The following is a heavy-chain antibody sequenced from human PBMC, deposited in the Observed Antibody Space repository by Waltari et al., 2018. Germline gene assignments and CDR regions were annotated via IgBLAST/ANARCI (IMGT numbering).Heavy chain of an antibody. CDR3: ARVARGFWIGYSYNWFDP. CDR1: GGSFSGYY. Sequence: QVQLQQWGAGLLKPSETLSLTCAVYGGSFSGYYWSWLRQPPGRGVEWIGEINHSRSTNYNPSLKSRVTISVDTSKNQFSLKLSSVTAADTAVYYCARVARGFWIGYSYNWFDPWGQGTLVTVSS. CDR2: INHSRST. J-gene: IGHJ5*02. D-gene: IGHD3-3*01. V-gene: IGHV4-34*01.